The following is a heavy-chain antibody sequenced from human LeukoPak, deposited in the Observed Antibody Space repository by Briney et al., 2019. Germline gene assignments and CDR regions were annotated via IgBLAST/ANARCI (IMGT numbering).Heavy chain of an antibody. CDR2: INPNSGST. J-gene: IGHJ4*02. CDR1: GYTFTGYY. D-gene: IGHD3-3*01. Sequence: GASVKVSCKASGYTFTGYYMHWVRQAPGQGLEWMGWINPNSGSTNYAQKFQGRVTMTRDTSISTAYMELSRLRSDDTAVYYCARDATYYDFWSGYKGGFDYWGQGTLVTVSS. V-gene: IGHV1-2*02. CDR3: ARDATYYDFWSGYKGGFDY.